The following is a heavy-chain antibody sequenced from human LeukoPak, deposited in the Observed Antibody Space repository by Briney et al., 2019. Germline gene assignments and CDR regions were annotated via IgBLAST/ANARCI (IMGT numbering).Heavy chain of an antibody. J-gene: IGHJ4*02. CDR2: SSASNGRT. CDR1: GFTFSNYA. V-gene: IGHV3-23*01. D-gene: IGHD3-10*01. CDR3: AKDRDGSGSHAIDY. Sequence: GGSLRLSCAASGFTFSNYAMNWVRQAPGQGLEWVSGSSASNGRTYYADSVKGRFTISRDISKNTLFLQMNSLRAEDTAIYYCAKDRDGSGSHAIDYWGQGTLVTVSS.